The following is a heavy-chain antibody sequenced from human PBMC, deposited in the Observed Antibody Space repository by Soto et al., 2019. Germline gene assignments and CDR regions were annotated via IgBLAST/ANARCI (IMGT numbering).Heavy chain of an antibody. CDR2: ISAYNGNT. J-gene: IGHJ3*02. Sequence: QVQLVQSGAEVKKPGASVKVSCKASGYTFTSYGISWVRQAPGQGLEWMGWISAYNGNTNYAQKLQGRVTMTTDTSTSTAYMELRSLRSDETAVYYCARGRLSTVVTLTDAFDIWGQGTMVTVSS. D-gene: IGHD4-17*01. CDR3: ARGRLSTVVTLTDAFDI. CDR1: GYTFTSYG. V-gene: IGHV1-18*01.